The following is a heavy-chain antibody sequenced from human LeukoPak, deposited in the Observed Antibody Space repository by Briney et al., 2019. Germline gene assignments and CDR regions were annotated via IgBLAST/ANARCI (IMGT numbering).Heavy chain of an antibody. J-gene: IGHJ4*02. CDR2: INHSGST. V-gene: IGHV4-34*01. CDR3: ARTTIPGIADY. D-gene: IGHD6-13*01. CDR1: GGSFSGYY. Sequence: NPSETLSLTCAVYGGSFSGYYWSWIRQPPGKGLEWIGEINHSGSTNYNPSLKSRVTISVDTSKNQFSLKLSSVTAADTAVYYCARTTIPGIADYWGQGTLVTVSS.